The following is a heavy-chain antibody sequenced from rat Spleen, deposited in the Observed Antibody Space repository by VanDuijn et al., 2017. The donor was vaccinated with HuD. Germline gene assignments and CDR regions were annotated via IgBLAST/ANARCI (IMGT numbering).Heavy chain of an antibody. CDR2: IDTGGSNT. J-gene: IGHJ2*01. CDR3: TRKGEL. V-gene: IGHV5-25*01. CDR1: GFTFSNYY. Sequence: EVQLVESGGGLVQPGSPLKLSCAASGFTFSNYYLAWVRQAPTKGLEWVASIDTGGSNTYYRQSVKGRFTISRDNAKSTLYLRMDSLRSEDTATYYCTRKGELWGQGVMVTVSS. D-gene: IGHD5-1*01.